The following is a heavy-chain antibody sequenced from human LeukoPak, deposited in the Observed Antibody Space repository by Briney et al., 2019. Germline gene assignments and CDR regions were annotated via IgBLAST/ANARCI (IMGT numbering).Heavy chain of an antibody. Sequence: ASVKVSCKASGYTFTSYYMHWVRQAPGQGLEWMGIINPSGGSTSYAQKFQGRFTMTRDTSISTAYMELSSLRSDDTAVYYCARDTYLYYLYYYLDVWGTGTTVTVSS. CDR1: GYTFTSYY. V-gene: IGHV1-46*01. CDR2: INPSGGST. CDR3: ARDTYLYYLYYYLDV. J-gene: IGHJ6*03.